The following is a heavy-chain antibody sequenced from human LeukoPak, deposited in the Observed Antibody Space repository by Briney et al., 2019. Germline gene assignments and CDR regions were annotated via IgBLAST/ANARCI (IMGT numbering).Heavy chain of an antibody. J-gene: IGHJ4*02. CDR2: INSDGSST. Sequence: PGGSLRLSCAASGFTFSRFWMHWVRQAPGKGLVWVSCINSDGSSTSYADSVQGRFTISRDNAKNTLYLQMNSLRAEDTAVYYCARARGRDRAAADYWGQGTLVTVSS. V-gene: IGHV3-74*01. D-gene: IGHD5-24*01. CDR1: GFTFSRFW. CDR3: ARARGRDRAAADY.